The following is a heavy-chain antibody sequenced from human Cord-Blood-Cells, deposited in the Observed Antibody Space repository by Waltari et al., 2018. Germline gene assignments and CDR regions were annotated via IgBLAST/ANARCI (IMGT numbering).Heavy chain of an antibody. V-gene: IGHV3-30*04. CDR1: GFTFRSYA. CDR2: ISYDGSNK. CDR3: ASTPRAAGDY. D-gene: IGHD6-13*01. J-gene: IGHJ4*02. Sequence: QVQLVESGGGVVQPGRSLRLSCAASGFTFRSYAMHWVRQATGKGVELGGVISYDGSNKYYADSVDGRFPISRDNSKNTLSLQMKSLRAEDTAVYYCASTPRAAGDYWGQGTLVTVSS.